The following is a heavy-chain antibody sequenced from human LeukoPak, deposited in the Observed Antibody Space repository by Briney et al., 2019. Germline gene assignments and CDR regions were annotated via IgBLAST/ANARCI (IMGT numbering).Heavy chain of an antibody. V-gene: IGHV3-30*18. CDR2: ISYDGSNK. Sequence: GGSLRLSCAASGFTFSSYGMHWVRQAPGKGLEWVAVISYDGSNKYYADSVKGRFTISRDNSKNTLYLQMNSLRAEDTAVYYCAKDGGWYAIDYWGQGTLVTVSS. J-gene: IGHJ4*02. D-gene: IGHD6-19*01. CDR3: AKDGGWYAIDY. CDR1: GFTFSSYG.